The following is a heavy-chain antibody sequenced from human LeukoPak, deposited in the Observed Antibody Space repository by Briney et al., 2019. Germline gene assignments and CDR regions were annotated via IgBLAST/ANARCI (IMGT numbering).Heavy chain of an antibody. Sequence: PGGSLRLSCAASGFSLSDYGMNWVRRAPGKGLEWLSHINSNGAVISYADSVKGRFTISRDTAKSSLYLQMNSLKIEDTAIYFCARDPDGDYDFDYWGQGTLVTVSS. CDR2: INSNGAVI. CDR3: ARDPDGDYDFDY. D-gene: IGHD4-17*01. CDR1: GFSLSDYG. J-gene: IGHJ4*02. V-gene: IGHV3-48*01.